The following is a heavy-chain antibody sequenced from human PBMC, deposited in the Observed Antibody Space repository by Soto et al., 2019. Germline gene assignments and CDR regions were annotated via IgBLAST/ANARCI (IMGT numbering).Heavy chain of an antibody. Sequence: QVQLQESGPGLVKPSETLSLTCTVSGGSISSYYWSWIRQPPGKGLEWIGYIYYNGRTNYNPSLKSRVTISVDTSKNQFSLKLSSVTAADTAVYYCARGVYYDILTGYYWFDYWGQGTLVTVSS. CDR3: ARGVYYDILTGYYWFDY. CDR2: IYYNGRT. D-gene: IGHD3-9*01. V-gene: IGHV4-59*01. CDR1: GGSISSYY. J-gene: IGHJ4*02.